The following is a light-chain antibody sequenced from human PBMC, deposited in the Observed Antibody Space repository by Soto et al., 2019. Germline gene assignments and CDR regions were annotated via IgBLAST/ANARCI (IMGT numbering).Light chain of an antibody. CDR3: QLSYSTFWT. CDR1: QSISSY. Sequence: DIQMTQSPSSLSASVGDRVTITCRASQSISSYLNWYQQKPGKAPKLLIYAASSLQSGVPSRFSGSGSGTDFTLTIISLQPEDFATYYCQLSYSTFWTFGQGTKVEIK. J-gene: IGKJ1*01. CDR2: AAS. V-gene: IGKV1-39*01.